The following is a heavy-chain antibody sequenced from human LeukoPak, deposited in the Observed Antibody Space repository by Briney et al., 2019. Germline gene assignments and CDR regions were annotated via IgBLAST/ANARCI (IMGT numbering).Heavy chain of an antibody. J-gene: IGHJ3*02. Sequence: GGSLRLSCAASGFTFSSYGMHWVRQAPGKGLEWVAVIWYDGSNKYYADSVKGRFTISRDNSKNTLYLQMNSLRAEDTAVYYCAKEYSSSSVSAFDIWGQGTMVTVSS. V-gene: IGHV3-33*06. CDR1: GFTFSSYG. CDR2: IWYDGSNK. D-gene: IGHD6-6*01. CDR3: AKEYSSSSVSAFDI.